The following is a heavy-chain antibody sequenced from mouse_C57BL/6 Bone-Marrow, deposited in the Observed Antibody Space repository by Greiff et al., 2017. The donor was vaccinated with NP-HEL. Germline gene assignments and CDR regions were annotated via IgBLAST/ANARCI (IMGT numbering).Heavy chain of an antibody. J-gene: IGHJ2*01. D-gene: IGHD4-1*01. CDR1: GYTFTDYE. Sequence: VQLQQSGAELVRPGASVTLSCKASGYTFTDYEMHWVKQTPVHGLEWIGAIDPETGGTAYNQKFKGKAILTADKSSSTAYMELRSLTSEDSAVYYCTRSNWVSFDYWGQGTTLTVSS. CDR3: TRSNWVSFDY. V-gene: IGHV1-15*01. CDR2: IDPETGGT.